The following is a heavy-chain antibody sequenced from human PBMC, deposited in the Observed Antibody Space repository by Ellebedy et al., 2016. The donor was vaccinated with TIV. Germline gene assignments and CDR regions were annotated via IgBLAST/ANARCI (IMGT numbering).Heavy chain of an antibody. Sequence: MPSETLSLTCSVSGVSVRDYFWSWIRQPAGKGLEWIGRIYTTGATHYNPSLKSRVAMSVDTSKNQFSLKLSSLTAADTAVYYCARDGAKNYAPGPYDYWGQGTLVTVSS. V-gene: IGHV4-4*07. CDR3: ARDGAKNYAPGPYDY. J-gene: IGHJ4*02. CDR2: IYTTGAT. D-gene: IGHD1-7*01. CDR1: GVSVRDYF.